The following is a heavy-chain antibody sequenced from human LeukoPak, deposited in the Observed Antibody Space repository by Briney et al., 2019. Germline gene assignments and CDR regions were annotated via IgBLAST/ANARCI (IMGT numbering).Heavy chain of an antibody. J-gene: IGHJ4*02. CDR3: ARDRRGRIAVAGDPFDY. V-gene: IGHV3-30-3*01. CDR2: ISYDGSNK. Sequence: GGSLRLSCVASGFTFSSYAMHWVRQAPGKGLEWVAVISYDGSNKYYADSVKGRFTISRDNSKNTLYLQMNSLRAEDTAVYYCARDRRGRIAVAGDPFDYWGQGTLVTVSS. CDR1: GFTFSSYA. D-gene: IGHD6-19*01.